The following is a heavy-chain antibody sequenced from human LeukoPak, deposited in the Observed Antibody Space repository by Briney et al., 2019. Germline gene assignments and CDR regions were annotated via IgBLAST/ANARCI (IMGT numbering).Heavy chain of an antibody. CDR1: GFTFSSYW. CDR2: INSDGSST. CDR3: ARGRGITMVRGVNVFDY. J-gene: IGHJ4*02. V-gene: IGHV3-74*01. Sequence: GGSLRLSCAASGFTFSSYWMHWVRQAPGKGLVWVSRINSDGSSTSYADSVKGRFTISRDNAKNTLYLQMNSLRAEDTAVYYCARGRGITMVRGVNVFDYWGQGTLVTVSS. D-gene: IGHD3-10*01.